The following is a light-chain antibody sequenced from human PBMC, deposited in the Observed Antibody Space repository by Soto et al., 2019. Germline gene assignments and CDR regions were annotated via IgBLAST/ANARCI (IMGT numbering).Light chain of an antibody. V-gene: IGKV3-15*01. Sequence: IVMTQSPATLSVSPGEGVTLSCRASQSVRSHLAWYQQKPGQPPRLLIYAASARATGIPARFSGSGSGTEFTLTISSLQSEDFAVYYCQQYNNWPWTFGQGTKVDIK. CDR3: QQYNNWPWT. J-gene: IGKJ1*01. CDR1: QSVRSH. CDR2: AAS.